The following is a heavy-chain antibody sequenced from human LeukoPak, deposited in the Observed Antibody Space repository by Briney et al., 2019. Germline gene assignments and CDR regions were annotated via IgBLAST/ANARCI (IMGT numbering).Heavy chain of an antibody. CDR3: ARDSLNSGYADY. D-gene: IGHD5-12*01. Sequence: GGSLRLSCAASGFTLSNYGMHWVRQAPGKGLEWVAVIWYDGSDKYYADSVKGRFTISRDNSKNTLYLQMNSLRAEDTAVYYCARDSLNSGYADYWGQGTLVTVSS. CDR1: GFTLSNYG. CDR2: IWYDGSDK. V-gene: IGHV3-33*01. J-gene: IGHJ4*02.